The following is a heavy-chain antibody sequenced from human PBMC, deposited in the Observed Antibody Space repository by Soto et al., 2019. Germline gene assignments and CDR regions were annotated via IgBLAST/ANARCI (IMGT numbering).Heavy chain of an antibody. CDR2: ISHDGNKK. D-gene: IGHD1-1*01. Sequence: QVQLVESGGGVVQPGRSLRLSCAASGFTFSSYGMHWVRQAPGKGLEWVALISHDGNKKYFVDSVKGRFTISRDDSGNTLYLQMNSLRADDTAVYYCAKDWNDANYDYGTYVWGQGTTVTVSS. CDR3: AKDWNDANYDYGTYV. CDR1: GFTFSSYG. J-gene: IGHJ6*02. V-gene: IGHV3-30*18.